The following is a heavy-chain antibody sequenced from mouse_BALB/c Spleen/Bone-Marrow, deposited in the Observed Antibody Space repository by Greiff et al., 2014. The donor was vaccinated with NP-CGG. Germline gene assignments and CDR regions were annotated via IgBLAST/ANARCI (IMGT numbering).Heavy chain of an antibody. V-gene: IGHV14-3*02. J-gene: IGHJ3*01. D-gene: IGHD2-14*01. CDR2: IDPANGNT. CDR1: GFNIKDTY. Sequence: VQLQQSGAELVKPGASVKLSCTASGFNIKDTYMHWVKQRPEQGLEWIGMIDPANGNTKYDPRFQGKATITADASSNTAYLQLSSLTSEDTAVYYCTGRYGWFAYWGQGTLVTVSA. CDR3: TGRYGWFAY.